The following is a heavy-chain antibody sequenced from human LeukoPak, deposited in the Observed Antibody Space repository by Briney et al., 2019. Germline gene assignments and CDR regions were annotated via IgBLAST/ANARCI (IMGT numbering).Heavy chain of an antibody. V-gene: IGHV3-21*01. Sequence: GGSLRLSCAASGFTFSDYNMNWVRQAPGRGLDWVSPISSSSSYIYYADSVKGRFTISRDNAKNSLYLQMNSLRAEDTAVYYCARDLLGYNYHYMDVWGKGTTVTVSS. CDR2: ISSSSSYI. CDR1: GFTFSDYN. CDR3: ARDLLGYNYHYMDV. J-gene: IGHJ6*03. D-gene: IGHD3-22*01.